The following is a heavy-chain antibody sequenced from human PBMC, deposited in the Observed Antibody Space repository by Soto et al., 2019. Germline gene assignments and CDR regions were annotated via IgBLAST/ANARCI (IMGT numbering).Heavy chain of an antibody. CDR2: IYYRGST. D-gene: IGHD4-4*01. CDR1: GGSITSSSYY. Sequence: QLQLQESGPRLVKPSETLSLSCSVSGGSITSSSYYWGWIRQAPGKGLEWIGTIYYRGSTYYNPSLKSQVTISADTSKYQFSLKLSSVTAADTAVYYCASPVGADYTFDYCGQGTLVTVSS. V-gene: IGHV4-39*01. J-gene: IGHJ4*02. CDR3: ASPVGADYTFDY.